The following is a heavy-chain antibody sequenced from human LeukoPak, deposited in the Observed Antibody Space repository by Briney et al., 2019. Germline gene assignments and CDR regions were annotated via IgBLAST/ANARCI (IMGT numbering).Heavy chain of an antibody. D-gene: IGHD6-19*01. V-gene: IGHV4-59*12. CDR3: ARGLSSGWYNY. Sequence: SETLSLTCTVSGGSISSYYWSWIRQPPGKGLEWIGYIYYSGSTNCNPSVKSRVTISVDTSKNQFSLKLSSVTAADTAVYYCARGLSSGWYNYWGQGTLVTVSS. CDR1: GGSISSYY. CDR2: IYYSGST. J-gene: IGHJ4*02.